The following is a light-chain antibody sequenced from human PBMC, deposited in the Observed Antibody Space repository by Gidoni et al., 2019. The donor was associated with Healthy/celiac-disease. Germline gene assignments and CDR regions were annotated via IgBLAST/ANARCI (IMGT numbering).Light chain of an antibody. CDR2: SNN. CDR3: AAWDDSLNVSVV. Sequence: QSVLTQPPSASGTPGQRVTISCSGSSSNIGSNTVNWYQQLPGTAPKLLIYSNNQRPSGVPDRFSGSKSGTSASLAISGLQSEDEAEYYCAAWDDSLNVSVVFGGGTKLTVL. V-gene: IGLV1-44*01. J-gene: IGLJ2*01. CDR1: SSNIGSNT.